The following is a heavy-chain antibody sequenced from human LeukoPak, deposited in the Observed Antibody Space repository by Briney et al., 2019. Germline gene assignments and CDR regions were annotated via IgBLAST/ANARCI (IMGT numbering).Heavy chain of an antibody. CDR3: ARVRIAAAGTYFDY. Sequence: PSETLSLTCTVSGGSISSSSYYWGWIRQPPGKGLEWIGSIYYSGSTYYNPSLKSRVTISVDTSKNQFSLKLSSVTAADTAVYYCARVRIAAAGTYFDYWGQGTLVTVSS. D-gene: IGHD6-13*01. CDR1: GGSISSSSYY. CDR2: IYYSGST. J-gene: IGHJ4*02. V-gene: IGHV4-39*01.